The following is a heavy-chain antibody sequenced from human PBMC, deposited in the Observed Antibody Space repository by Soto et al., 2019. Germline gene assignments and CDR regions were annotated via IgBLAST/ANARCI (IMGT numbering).Heavy chain of an antibody. Sequence: PGESLKISCKGSGYSFTSYWIGWVRQMPGKGLEWMGIIYPGDSDTRYSPSFQGQVAISADKSISTAYLQWSSLKASDTAMYYCARSAHLRFLEWSSWGQGTLVTVSS. CDR1: GYSFTSYW. V-gene: IGHV5-51*01. CDR3: ARSAHLRFLEWSS. CDR2: IYPGDSDT. J-gene: IGHJ4*02. D-gene: IGHD3-3*01.